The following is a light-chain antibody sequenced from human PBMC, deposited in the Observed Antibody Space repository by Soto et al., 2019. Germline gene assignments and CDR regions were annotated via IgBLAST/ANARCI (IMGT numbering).Light chain of an antibody. CDR1: QTVSSSF. J-gene: IGKJ1*01. CDR3: HQYGYLGT. V-gene: IGKV3-20*01. CDR2: DAS. Sequence: EIVLTQSPGTLSLSPGERATLSCRTSQTVSSSFLAWYQQTPGQAPRLLIYDASIRATDIPDRFTGSGSGTDFTLTISRLEPEDFAGYYCHQYGYLGTFGQGTKVEIK.